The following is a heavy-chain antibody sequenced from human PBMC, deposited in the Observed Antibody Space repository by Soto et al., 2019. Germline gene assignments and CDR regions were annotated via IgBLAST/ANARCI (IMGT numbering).Heavy chain of an antibody. J-gene: IGHJ4*02. CDR3: ARGPIDSLSIVGAILDLDY. Sequence: PSETLSLTCTVSGGSVSSGGYYWSWIRQPPGKGLEWIGYIYYSGSTNYNPSLKSRVTISVDTSKNQFSLKLSSVTAADTAVYYCARGPIDSLSIVGAILDLDYWGQGTLVPVSS. V-gene: IGHV4-61*08. D-gene: IGHD1-26*01. CDR1: GGSVSSGGYY. CDR2: IYYSGST.